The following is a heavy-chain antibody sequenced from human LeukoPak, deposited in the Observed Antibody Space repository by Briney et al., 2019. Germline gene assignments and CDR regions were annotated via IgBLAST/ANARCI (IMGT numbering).Heavy chain of an antibody. D-gene: IGHD1-7*01. V-gene: IGHV3-23*01. J-gene: IGHJ4*02. Sequence: GKSLRLSCAASGFTVSAYAMAWVRQAPGKGLEWVSTIYDDNTYYADSVKGRFAISTDNSKNTLYLQMNSLRAEDTAVYYCAKAWTITGTTDYWGQGTLITVSS. CDR2: IYDDNT. CDR1: GFTVSAYA. CDR3: AKAWTITGTTDY.